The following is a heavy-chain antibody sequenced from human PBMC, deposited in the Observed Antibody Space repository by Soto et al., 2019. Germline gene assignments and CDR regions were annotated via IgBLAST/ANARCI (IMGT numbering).Heavy chain of an antibody. Sequence: PGGSLRLSCATSDFTFRNFWMNWVRQAPGKGLEWVANIKPDGSATNYVDSVKGRSTISRDNVRNSVSLQMNSLRVEDTAVYFCFGGNGGPQWGQGTLVTVSS. V-gene: IGHV3-7*03. CDR1: DFTFRNFW. CDR2: IKPDGSAT. D-gene: IGHD3-16*01. CDR3: FGGNGGPQ. J-gene: IGHJ4*02.